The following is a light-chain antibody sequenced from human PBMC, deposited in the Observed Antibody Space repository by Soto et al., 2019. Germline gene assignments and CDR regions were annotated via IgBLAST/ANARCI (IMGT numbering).Light chain of an antibody. CDR1: QSVSNF. Sequence: EIVLTQSPATLSLSPGERATLSCRASQSVSNFLAWYQQKPGQAHRLLIYDASNRATGIPARFSGSGSGTDFPLTISSREPEDFAVYYCQQRSSWPPWTCGQGTKVEIK. CDR3: QQRSSWPPWT. V-gene: IGKV3-11*01. CDR2: DAS. J-gene: IGKJ1*01.